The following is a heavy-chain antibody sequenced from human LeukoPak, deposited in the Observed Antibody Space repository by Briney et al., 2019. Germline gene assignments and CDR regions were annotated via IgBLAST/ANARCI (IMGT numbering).Heavy chain of an antibody. CDR3: ARDFGSGGYSFDF. V-gene: IGHV4-38-2*02. D-gene: IGHD1-26*01. CDR1: GYSISTGYF. J-gene: IGHJ4*02. CDR2: MYHSGST. Sequence: SETLSLTCTVSGYSISTGYFWGWIRQPPGKGLEWIGSMYHSGSTYYNPSLKSRATLSVDTSKNQFSLKLSSVTAADTAVYYCARDFGSGGYSFDFWGQGTLVSVSS.